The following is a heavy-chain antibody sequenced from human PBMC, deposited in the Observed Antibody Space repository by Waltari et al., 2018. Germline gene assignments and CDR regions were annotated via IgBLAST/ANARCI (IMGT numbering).Heavy chain of an antibody. V-gene: IGHV4-38-2*01. D-gene: IGHD3-10*01. Sequence: QVQLQESGPGLVKPSETLSLTFGVSGSSIRSGYFCGCIRQPPEKGLGWIGSISHSGIVYDTPSLKSRVTMSVDTSKNEFSVRLTTVTAADTAVYYWVRDLGGSGNSWLDAWGQGALVSVSS. CDR2: ISHSGIV. J-gene: IGHJ5*02. CDR3: VRDLGGSGNSWLDA. CDR1: GSSIRSGYF.